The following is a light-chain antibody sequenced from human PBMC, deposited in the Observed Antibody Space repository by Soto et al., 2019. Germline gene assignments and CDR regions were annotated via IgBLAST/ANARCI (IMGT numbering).Light chain of an antibody. CDR1: QGVSSW. CDR2: KAS. V-gene: IGKV1-5*03. CDR3: QQYHGYFRT. J-gene: IGKJ1*01. Sequence: DIQLTQSPSTLSASVGDRVTITCRASQGVSSWLAWHQQKAGKAPKLLIYKASSLESGVPSRFSGSGSGTEFTLTNSSLQPDDFATYYCQQYHGYFRTFGQGTKVEIK.